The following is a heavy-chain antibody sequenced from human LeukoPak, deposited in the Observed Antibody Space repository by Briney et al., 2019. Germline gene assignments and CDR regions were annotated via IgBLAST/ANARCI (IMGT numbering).Heavy chain of an antibody. CDR2: ISGSGGST. D-gene: IGHD1-1*01. J-gene: IGHJ4*02. CDR3: ARRGTLTVFDY. V-gene: IGHV3-23*01. Sequence: GGSLRLSCAASGVTFSSYAMSWVRQAPGKGLEWVSAISGSGGSTYYADSVKGRFTISRDNSKNTLYLQMNSLRAEDTAVYYCARRGTLTVFDYWGQGTLVTVSS. CDR1: GVTFSSYA.